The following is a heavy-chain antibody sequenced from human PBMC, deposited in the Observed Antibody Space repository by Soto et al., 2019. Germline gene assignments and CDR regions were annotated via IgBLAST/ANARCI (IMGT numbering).Heavy chain of an antibody. CDR3: ATTKGDSSGWYDY. CDR1: GGSFSCYY. J-gene: IGHJ4*02. Sequence: SATLSRTCAVYGGSFSCYYWSWIRQPPGKGLEWIGEINHSGSTNYNPSLKSRVTISVDTSKNQFSLKLSSVTAADTAVYYCATTKGDSSGWYDYWGQGTLVTVSS. V-gene: IGHV4-34*01. CDR2: INHSGST. D-gene: IGHD6-19*01.